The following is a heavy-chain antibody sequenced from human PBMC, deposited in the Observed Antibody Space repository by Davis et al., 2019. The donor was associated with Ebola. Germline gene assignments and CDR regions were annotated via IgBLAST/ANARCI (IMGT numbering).Heavy chain of an antibody. CDR3: ARCMFVPSSSWYGNCLADY. V-gene: IGHV4-34*01. Sequence: PSETLSLTCAVYGGSFSGYYWSWIRQPPGKGLEWIGEINHSGSTNYNPSLKSRVTISVDTSKNQFSLKLSSVTAADTAVYYCARCMFVPSSSWYGNCLADYWGQGTLVTVSS. J-gene: IGHJ4*02. D-gene: IGHD6-13*01. CDR1: GGSFSGYY. CDR2: INHSGST.